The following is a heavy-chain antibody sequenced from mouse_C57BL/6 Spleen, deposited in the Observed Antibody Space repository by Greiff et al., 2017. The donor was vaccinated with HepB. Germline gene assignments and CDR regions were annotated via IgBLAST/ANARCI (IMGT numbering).Heavy chain of an antibody. V-gene: IGHV1-82*01. CDR3: ARWRDIWLGDY. J-gene: IGHJ4*01. CDR2: INPGDGDT. Sequence: VQLQQSGPELVKPGASVKISCKASGYAFSSSWMNWVKQRPGKGLEWIGRINPGDGDTNYNGKFKGKATLTADKSSSTAYMQLSSLTSEDSAVYFCARWRDIWLGDYWGQGTSVTVSS. CDR1: GYAFSSSW. D-gene: IGHD2-2*01.